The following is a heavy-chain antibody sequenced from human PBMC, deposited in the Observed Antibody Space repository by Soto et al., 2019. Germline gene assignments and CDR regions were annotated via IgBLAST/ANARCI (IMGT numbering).Heavy chain of an antibody. V-gene: IGHV4-59*02. D-gene: IGHD6-19*01. CDR2: IYYSGST. CDR3: ARDESSGWYNY. CDR1: GGSVSIYY. Sequence: HSETLSITCTVSGGSVSIYYWSWIRQPPGKGLEWIGYIYYSGSTNYNPSLKSRVTISVDTSKNQFSLKLSSVTAADTAVYYCARDESSGWYNYWGQGTLVTVSS. J-gene: IGHJ4*02.